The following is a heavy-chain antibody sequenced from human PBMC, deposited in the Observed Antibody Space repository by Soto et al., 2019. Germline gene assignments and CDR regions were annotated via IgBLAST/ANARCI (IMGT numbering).Heavy chain of an antibody. CDR3: AREDTAMVNRVDY. V-gene: IGHV4-31*03. Sequence: QVQLQESGPGLVKPSQTLSLTCTVSGGSFSSGGYYWSWIRQHPGKGLEWIGYIYYSGSTYYNPSLKSRVTISVDTSKNQFSLKLSSVTAADTAVYYCAREDTAMVNRVDYWGQGTLVTVSS. CDR1: GGSFSSGGYY. CDR2: IYYSGST. J-gene: IGHJ4*02. D-gene: IGHD5-18*01.